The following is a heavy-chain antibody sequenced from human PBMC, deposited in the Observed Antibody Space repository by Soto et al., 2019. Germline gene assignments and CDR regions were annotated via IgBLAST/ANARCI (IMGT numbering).Heavy chain of an antibody. Sequence: PGESLKISCKGSGYSFTSYWIGWVRQMPGKSLEWMGIINPGDSDTRYSPSFQGQVTISADKSISTAYLQWSSLKASDTAMYYCARRDSTYYDFWSGYSGWFDPWGQGTLVTFSS. V-gene: IGHV5-51*01. D-gene: IGHD3-3*01. CDR3: ARRDSTYYDFWSGYSGWFDP. CDR1: GYSFTSYW. J-gene: IGHJ5*02. CDR2: INPGDSDT.